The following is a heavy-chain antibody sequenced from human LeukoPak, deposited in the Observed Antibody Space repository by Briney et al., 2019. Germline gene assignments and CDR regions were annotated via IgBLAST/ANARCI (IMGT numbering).Heavy chain of an antibody. CDR1: GGSFSGYY. D-gene: IGHD3-16*01. V-gene: IGHV4-34*01. J-gene: IGHJ4*02. Sequence: SETLSLTCAVYGGSFSGYYLSWIRRPRGKGLEWIGEINHSGSTNYNPSLKSRVTISVDTSKNQFSLKLSSVTAADTAVYYCASVMASVDYWGQGTLVTVSS. CDR3: ASVMASVDY. CDR2: INHSGST.